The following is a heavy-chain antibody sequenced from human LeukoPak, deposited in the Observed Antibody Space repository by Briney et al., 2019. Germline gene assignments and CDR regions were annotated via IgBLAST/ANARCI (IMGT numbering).Heavy chain of an antibody. V-gene: IGHV3-7*01. CDR2: IKQDGSEE. Sequence: PGGSLRLSCAASGFTFTSFWMAWVRQVPGKGLEWVANIKQDGSEEYYVDSVKGRFTISTDSAKNSLYLQMNSLRAEDTAVYYCARDAGFCSAGSCFDYWGQGTLVTVSS. CDR3: ARDAGFCSAGSCFDY. D-gene: IGHD2-15*01. J-gene: IGHJ4*02. CDR1: GFTFTSFW.